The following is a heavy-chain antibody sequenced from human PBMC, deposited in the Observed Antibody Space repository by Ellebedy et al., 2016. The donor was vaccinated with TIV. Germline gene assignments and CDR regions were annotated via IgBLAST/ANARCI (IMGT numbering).Heavy chain of an antibody. D-gene: IGHD1-1*01. CDR2: VDTNADT. Sequence: SETLSLXXTISGASITDYYWSWFRQPAGSRPEWIGRVDTNADTNYNPSLKARVSMSVDTSKNHFNLRLSSVTASDTAVYYCARRTPTGPYNWFDHWGQGILVTVSS. CDR3: ARRTPTGPYNWFDH. V-gene: IGHV4-4*07. CDR1: GASITDYY. J-gene: IGHJ5*02.